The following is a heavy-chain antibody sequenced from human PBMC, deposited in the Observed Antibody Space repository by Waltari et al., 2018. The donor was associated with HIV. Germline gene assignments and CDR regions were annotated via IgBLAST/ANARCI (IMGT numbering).Heavy chain of an antibody. CDR2: ISSSSSYI. CDR1: GFTFSSYT. CDR3: ARVYGSGSIDY. Sequence: EVQLVESGGGLVKPGGSLRLSCEASGFTFSSYTTNWVRQAPGEGLEWVSSISSSSSYIVYADSVKGRFSISRDNAKNSLYLQMNSLRAEDTAVYYCARVYGSGSIDYWGQGTLVTVSS. J-gene: IGHJ4*02. D-gene: IGHD6-19*01. V-gene: IGHV3-21*01.